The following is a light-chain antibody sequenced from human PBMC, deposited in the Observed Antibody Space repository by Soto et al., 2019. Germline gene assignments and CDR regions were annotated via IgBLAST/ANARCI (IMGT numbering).Light chain of an antibody. V-gene: IGLV4-69*01. CDR1: RGHTNYA. CDR3: QTWDTGIQV. Sequence: QPVLTQSPSASASLGASVKLACTLSRGHTNYAIAWHQQQPEKGPRYLMKVNSDGSHTKGVGIPDRFSGSSSGAERYLTISSLQSEDEADYYCQTWDTGIQVFGGGTKVTVL. CDR2: VNSDGSH. J-gene: IGLJ2*01.